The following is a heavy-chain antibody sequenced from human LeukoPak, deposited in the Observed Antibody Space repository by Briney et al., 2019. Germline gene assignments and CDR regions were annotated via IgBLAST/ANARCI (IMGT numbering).Heavy chain of an antibody. CDR2: INPNSGGT. J-gene: IGHJ4*02. V-gene: IGHV1-2*02. Sequence: ASVKASCKASGYTFTGYYMHWARQAPGQGLEWMGWINPNSGGTNYAQKFQGRVTMTRDTSISTAYMELSRLRSDDTAVYYCARDDVTTGGAIDYWGQGTLVTVSS. D-gene: IGHD4-17*01. CDR3: ARDDVTTGGAIDY. CDR1: GYTFTGYY.